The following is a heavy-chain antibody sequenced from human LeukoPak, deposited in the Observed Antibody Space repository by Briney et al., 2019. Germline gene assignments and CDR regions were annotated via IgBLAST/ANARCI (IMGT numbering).Heavy chain of an antibody. J-gene: IGHJ6*02. Sequence: ASVKVSCKASGGTFSSYAISWVRQAPGQGLEWMGWISAYNGSTKYAQKLQGRVTMTTDTPTGTAYMELRSLRPDDTAVYYCARDLTSNVAVTEYHYYAMDVWGQGTTVTVSS. CDR2: ISAYNGST. CDR1: GGTFSSYA. D-gene: IGHD6-19*01. CDR3: ARDLTSNVAVTEYHYYAMDV. V-gene: IGHV1-18*01.